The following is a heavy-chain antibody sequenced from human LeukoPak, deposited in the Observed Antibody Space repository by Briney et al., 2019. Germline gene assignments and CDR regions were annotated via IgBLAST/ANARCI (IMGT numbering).Heavy chain of an antibody. CDR1: GFTFSNYA. CDR3: ARRDGSGYYALGY. J-gene: IGHJ4*02. Sequence: QAGGSLRLSCAASGFTFSNYAMSWVRQAPGKGLEWVSTLGGRGVLTYYADSVRGRFTVSRDNSKNTLYLQMNSLRAEDTAVYYCARRDGSGYYALGYWGQGFLVTVSS. V-gene: IGHV3-23*01. D-gene: IGHD3-3*01. CDR2: LGGRGVLT.